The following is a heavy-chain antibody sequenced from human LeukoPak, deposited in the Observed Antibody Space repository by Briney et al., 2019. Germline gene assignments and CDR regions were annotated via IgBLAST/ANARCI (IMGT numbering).Heavy chain of an antibody. V-gene: IGHV4-61*02. D-gene: IGHD3-22*01. CDR1: GGSISSGSYY. J-gene: IGHJ4*02. Sequence: SETLSLTCTVSGGSISSGSYYWSWIRQPAGKGLEWIGRIYTTGSTYYNHFLKSRVTMAVDTSKNQFSLRLSSVTAADTAVYYCARDGFYDSSGYYYNWVFDYWGRGTLVTVSS. CDR2: IYTTGST. CDR3: ARDGFYDSSGYYYNWVFDY.